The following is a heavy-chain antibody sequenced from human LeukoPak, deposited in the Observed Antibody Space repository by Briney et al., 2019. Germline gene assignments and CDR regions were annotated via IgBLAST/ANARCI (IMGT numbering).Heavy chain of an antibody. CDR2: ISWNSGSI. CDR3: AKDSGRGSHYFDY. Sequence: PGGSLRLSCAASGFTFDDYAMHWVRQAPGKGLEWVSGISWNSGSIGYADSVKGRFTISRDNAKNSLYLQMNSLRAEDTASYYCAKDSGRGSHYFDYWGQGTLVTVSS. J-gene: IGHJ4*02. V-gene: IGHV3-9*01. CDR1: GFTFDDYA. D-gene: IGHD1-14*01.